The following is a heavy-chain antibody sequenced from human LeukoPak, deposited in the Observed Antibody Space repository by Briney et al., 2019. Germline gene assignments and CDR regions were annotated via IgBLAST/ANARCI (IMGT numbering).Heavy chain of an antibody. CDR2: ISSSSSTI. V-gene: IGHV3-48*03. Sequence: PGGSLRLSCAASGLTFSSYELYWVRQAPGKGLEWISYISSSSSTIKYADSVRGRFTISRADARESLFLQMNSLRAEDTAIYYCGASRQFVGAFDIWGQGTLVTVSS. CDR1: GLTFSSYE. J-gene: IGHJ3*02. CDR3: GASRQFVGAFDI. D-gene: IGHD3-10*01.